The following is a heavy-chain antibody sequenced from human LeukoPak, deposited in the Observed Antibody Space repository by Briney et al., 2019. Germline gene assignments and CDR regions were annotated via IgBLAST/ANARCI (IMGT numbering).Heavy chain of an antibody. J-gene: IGHJ5*02. Sequence: SVKVSCKASGDTFSSYAISWVRQAPGQGLEWMGVIIPILSTTNYAQHFQGRVTITADASTSTAYMELSSLTSEDTAVYYCARRGIAARGWFDPWGQGTLVTVSS. D-gene: IGHD6-6*01. CDR3: ARRGIAARGWFDP. CDR1: GDTFSSYA. CDR2: IIPILSTT. V-gene: IGHV1-69*13.